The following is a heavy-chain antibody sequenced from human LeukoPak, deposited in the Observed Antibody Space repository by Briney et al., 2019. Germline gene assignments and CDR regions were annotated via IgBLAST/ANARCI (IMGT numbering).Heavy chain of an antibody. Sequence: GGSLRLSCAASGFTFSSYAMSWVRQAPGKGLEWVSAISGSGGSTYYADAVKGRFTISRDNSKNTLYLQMNSLRAEDTAVYYCAKGLHYYGSGRRHEHHDALDIWGQGTMVTVSS. D-gene: IGHD3-10*01. CDR3: AKGLHYYGSGRRHEHHDALDI. CDR2: ISGSGGST. J-gene: IGHJ3*02. CDR1: GFTFSSYA. V-gene: IGHV3-23*01.